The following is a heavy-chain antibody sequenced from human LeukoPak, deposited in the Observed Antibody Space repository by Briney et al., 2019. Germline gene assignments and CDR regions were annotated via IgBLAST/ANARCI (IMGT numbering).Heavy chain of an antibody. J-gene: IGHJ3*02. CDR1: GFTFSDYY. CDR2: ISSSGSTI. CDR3: ARESNVVVPTTMDDASDI. V-gene: IGHV3-11*04. D-gene: IGHD2-2*01. Sequence: PGGSLRLSCAASGFTFSDYYMSWIRQAPGKGLEWVSYISSSGSTIYYADSVKGRFTISRDNAKNALYLQMYSLRVEDTAVYYCARESNVVVPTTMDDASDIWGQGTMVTVSS.